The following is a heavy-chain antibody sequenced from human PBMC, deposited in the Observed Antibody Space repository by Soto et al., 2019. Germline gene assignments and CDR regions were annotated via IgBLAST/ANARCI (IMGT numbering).Heavy chain of an antibody. CDR1: GGSLSDQW. J-gene: IGHJ6*02. Sequence: GESLKISCKASGGSLSDQWIGWVRHTPDKGLEWIGFVFLADSDTRYSPSFQGQVTISADKSISTAYLQWSSLKASDTAMYYCARYQDCSSTSCYTSYYYGMDVWGQGTTVTVSS. CDR3: ARYQDCSSTSCYTSYYYGMDV. V-gene: IGHV5-51*01. D-gene: IGHD2-2*02. CDR2: VFLADSDT.